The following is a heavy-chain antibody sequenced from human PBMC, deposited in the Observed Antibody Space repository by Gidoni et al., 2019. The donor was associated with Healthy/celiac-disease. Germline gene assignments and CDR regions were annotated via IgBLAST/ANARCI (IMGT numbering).Heavy chain of an antibody. D-gene: IGHD1-26*01. CDR2: ISSSSSYI. J-gene: IGHJ4*02. CDR3: ARDVSVGATLYYFDY. CDR1: GFTFSSYS. V-gene: IGHV3-21*01. Sequence: EVQLVESGGGLVKPGGSLRLSCAASGFTFSSYSMNWVRQAPGKGLEWVSSISSSSSYIYYADSVKGRFTISRDNAKNSLYLQMNSLRAEDTAVYYCARDVSVGATLYYFDYWGQGTLVTVSS.